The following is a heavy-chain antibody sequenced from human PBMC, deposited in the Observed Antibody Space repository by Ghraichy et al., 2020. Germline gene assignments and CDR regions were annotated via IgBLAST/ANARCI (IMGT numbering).Heavy chain of an antibody. Sequence: GGSLRLSCAASGFTFSTYWMHWVRQAPGKGLVWVARIKSDGTITDYADSVKGRFTISRDNAKNTLYLQMNSLRAEDTAVYYCARERTYGLLPTFDYWGQGTLVTVSS. CDR2: IKSDGTIT. V-gene: IGHV3-74*01. J-gene: IGHJ4*02. D-gene: IGHD2-15*01. CDR1: GFTFSTYW. CDR3: ARERTYGLLPTFDY.